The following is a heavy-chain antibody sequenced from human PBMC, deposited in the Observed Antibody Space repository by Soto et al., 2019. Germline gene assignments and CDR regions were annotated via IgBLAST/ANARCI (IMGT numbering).Heavy chain of an antibody. Sequence: EVQLVESGGGLVKPGGSLRLSCAASGFTFNTYTMHWVRQAPGKGLEWASSITSSSSYTYYADSLKGRFTISRDNAKNSLYLQMTSLRAEDTAVYYCQATYHCTSTTCQVDYWGQGTLVTVSS. D-gene: IGHD2-2*01. CDR2: ITSSSSYT. V-gene: IGHV3-21*01. J-gene: IGHJ4*02. CDR3: QATYHCTSTTCQVDY. CDR1: GFTFNTYT.